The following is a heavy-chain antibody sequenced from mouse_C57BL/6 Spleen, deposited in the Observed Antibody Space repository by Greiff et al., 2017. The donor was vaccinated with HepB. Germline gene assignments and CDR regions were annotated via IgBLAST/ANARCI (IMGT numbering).Heavy chain of an antibody. CDR3: TRNGKPSFDY. V-gene: IGHV1-15*01. J-gene: IGHJ2*01. CDR2: IDPETGGT. CDR1: GYTFTDYE. D-gene: IGHD1-1*01. Sequence: QVQLQQSGAELVRPGASVTLSCKASGYTFTDYEMHWVKQTPVHGLEWIGAIDPETGGTAYNQKFKGKAILTADKSSSTAYMKLRSLTSEDSAVYYCTRNGKPSFDYWGQGTTLTVSS.